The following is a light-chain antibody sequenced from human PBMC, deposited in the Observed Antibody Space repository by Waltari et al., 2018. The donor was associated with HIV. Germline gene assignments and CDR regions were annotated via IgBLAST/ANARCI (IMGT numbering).Light chain of an antibody. CDR1: SSNIGSNY. CDR2: RNN. CDR3: AAWGNSLSLL. Sequence: QSVLTQPPSASGTPGQRVTISCSGSSSNIGSNYVYWYQQLPGTAPKLILYRNNQRHSGVPDRFSGSKSGTSASRAISGLRSEDEADYYCAAWGNSLSLLFGGGTKLTVL. V-gene: IGLV1-47*01. J-gene: IGLJ2*01.